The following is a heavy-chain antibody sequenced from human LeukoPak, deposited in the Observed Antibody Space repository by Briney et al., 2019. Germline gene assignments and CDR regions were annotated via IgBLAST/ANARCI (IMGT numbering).Heavy chain of an antibody. V-gene: IGHV4-39*01. J-gene: IGHJ3*02. Sequence: SETLSLTCTVSGGSISSSSYYWGWIRQPPGKGLEWIGSIYYSGSTYYNPSLKSRVTISVDTSKNQFSLKLSSVTAADTAVYYCARQGRQSGGAFDIWGQGTMVTVSS. D-gene: IGHD2-15*01. CDR3: ARQGRQSGGAFDI. CDR2: IYYSGST. CDR1: GGSISSSSYY.